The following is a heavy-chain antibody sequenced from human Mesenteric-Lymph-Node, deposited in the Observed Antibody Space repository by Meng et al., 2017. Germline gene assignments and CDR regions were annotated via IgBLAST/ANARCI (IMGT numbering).Heavy chain of an antibody. CDR2: IYYSGST. V-gene: IGHV4-39*07. CDR3: ARENTGYGDYEQYYFDY. Sequence: GSLRLSCTVSGCSISSSSYYWGWIRQPPGKGLEWIGSIYYSGSTYYNPSLKSRVTISVDTSKNQFSLKLSSVTAADTAVYYCARENTGYGDYEQYYFDYWGQGTLVTVSS. J-gene: IGHJ4*02. D-gene: IGHD4-17*01. CDR1: GCSISSSSYY.